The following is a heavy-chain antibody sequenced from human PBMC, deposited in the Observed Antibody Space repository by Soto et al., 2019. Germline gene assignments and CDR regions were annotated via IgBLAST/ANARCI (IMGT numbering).Heavy chain of an antibody. J-gene: IGHJ5*02. Sequence: SETLSLTCTVSGASISGFYWSWIRKSAGKGLEWIGRIYATGTTDYNPSLKSRVMMSVDTSKKQFSLKLRSVIAADTAVYYCVRDGTKTLRDWFDPWGQGISVTVSS. V-gene: IGHV4-4*07. CDR3: VRDGTKTLRDWFDP. CDR1: GASISGFY. D-gene: IGHD1-1*01. CDR2: IYATGTT.